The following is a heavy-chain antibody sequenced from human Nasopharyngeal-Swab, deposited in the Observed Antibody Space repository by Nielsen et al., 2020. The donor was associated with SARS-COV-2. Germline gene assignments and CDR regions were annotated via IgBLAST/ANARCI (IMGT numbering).Heavy chain of an antibody. CDR1: GFAFSDSY. Sequence: GESLKISCVASGFAFSDSYMSWIRQAPEKGLEWLSYISGGSSDSNYADSVKGRFTISRDNTKKALYLQMNSLRAEDTAVDYCVKNSGRDGGYWGQGTLVTVSS. CDR3: VKNSGRDGGY. V-gene: IGHV3-11*03. D-gene: IGHD1-1*01. J-gene: IGHJ4*02. CDR2: ISGGSSDS.